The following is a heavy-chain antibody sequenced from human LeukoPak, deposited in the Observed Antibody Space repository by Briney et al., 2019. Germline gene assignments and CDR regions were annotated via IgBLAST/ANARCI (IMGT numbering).Heavy chain of an antibody. CDR2: IYYSGST. Sequence: SETLSLTCTVSGCSVSSGSYYWSWIRQPPGEGLEWIGYIYYSGSTNYNPSLKSRVTISVDTSKNQFSLKLSSVTAADTAVYYCASEGITMVRGVTVNWFDPWGQGTLVTVSS. CDR3: ASEGITMVRGVTVNWFDP. V-gene: IGHV4-61*01. CDR1: GCSVSSGSYY. D-gene: IGHD3-10*01. J-gene: IGHJ5*02.